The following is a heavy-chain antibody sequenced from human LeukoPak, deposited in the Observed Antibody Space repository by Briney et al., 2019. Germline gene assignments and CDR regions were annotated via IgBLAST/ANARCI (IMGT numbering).Heavy chain of an antibody. CDR1: GGSFSGYY. D-gene: IGHD3-10*01. V-gene: IGHV4-34*01. Sequence: SETLSLTCAVYGGSFSGYYCSWIRQPPGKGLEWIGEINHSESTNYNPSLKSRVTISVDTSKNQFSLKLSSVTVADTAVYYCARGQRFSRGVIPYYYYGMDVWGKGTTVTVSS. CDR2: INHSEST. J-gene: IGHJ6*04. CDR3: ARGQRFSRGVIPYYYYGMDV.